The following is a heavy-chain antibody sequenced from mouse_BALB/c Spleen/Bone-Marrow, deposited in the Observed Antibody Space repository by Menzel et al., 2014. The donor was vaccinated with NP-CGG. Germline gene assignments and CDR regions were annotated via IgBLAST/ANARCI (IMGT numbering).Heavy chain of an antibody. D-gene: IGHD1-1*02. J-gene: IGHJ2*01. Sequence: EVKLVESGGGLVQPGGSLRLSCAPPGFTFTDYYMNWVRQPPGKALEWLGFIRNKANGYTTEYSASVKGRFTISRDNSQSILYLQMNTLRAEDSATYYCARDKGGILFDYWGQGPTLTVSS. CDR3: ARDKGGILFDY. CDR1: GFTFTDYY. V-gene: IGHV7-3*02. CDR2: IRNKANGYTT.